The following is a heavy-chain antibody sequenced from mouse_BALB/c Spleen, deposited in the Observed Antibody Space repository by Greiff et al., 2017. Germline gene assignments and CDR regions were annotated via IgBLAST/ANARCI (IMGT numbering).Heavy chain of an antibody. CDR2: INPSNGRT. D-gene: IGHD2-4*01. V-gene: IGHV1S81*02. CDR1: GYTFTSYW. CDR3: ARWDDYDVNFDY. J-gene: IGHJ2*01. Sequence: QVQLQQSGAELVKPGASVKLSCKASGYTFTSYWMHWVKQRPGQGLEWIGEINPSNGRTNYNEKFKSKATLTVDKSSSTAYMQLSSLTSEDSAVYYCARWDDYDVNFDYWGQGTTLTVSS.